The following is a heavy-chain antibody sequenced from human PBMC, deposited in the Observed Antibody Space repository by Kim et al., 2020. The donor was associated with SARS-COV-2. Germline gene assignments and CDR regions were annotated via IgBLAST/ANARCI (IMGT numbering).Heavy chain of an antibody. D-gene: IGHD2-21*01. CDR2: IYYSGST. J-gene: IGHJ2*01. Sequence: SETLSLTCTVSGGSVSSGSYYWSWIRQPPGKGLEWIGYIYYSGSTNYNPSLKSRVTISVDTSKNQFSLKLSSVTAADTAVYYCAREGGDCGGECYPLHYWYFDLWGRGTLVTVSS. CDR1: GGSVSSGSYY. V-gene: IGHV4-61*01. CDR3: AREGGDCGGECYPLHYWYFDL.